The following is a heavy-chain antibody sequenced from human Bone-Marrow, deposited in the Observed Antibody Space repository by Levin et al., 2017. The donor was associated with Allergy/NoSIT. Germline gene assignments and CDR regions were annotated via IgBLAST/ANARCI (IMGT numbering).Heavy chain of an antibody. CDR3: ARRNDFWSRTHGGYYFFTDV. D-gene: IGHD3-3*01. CDR2: IRGSSSYI. V-gene: IGHV3-21*01. CDR1: GFTFSSYT. Sequence: SGESLKISCAASGFTFSSYTMNWVRQAPGKGLEWVSSIRGSSSYITFSDSVKGRLTISRDNAKNSLYLQMNNLRAEDTAVYYCARRNDFWSRTHGGYYFFTDVWGKGTTVTVSS. J-gene: IGHJ6*03.